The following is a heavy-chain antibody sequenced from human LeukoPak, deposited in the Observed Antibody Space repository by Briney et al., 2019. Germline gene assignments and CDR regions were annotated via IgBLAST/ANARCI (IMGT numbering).Heavy chain of an antibody. CDR3: ARDDGFRGVDY. D-gene: IGHD3-10*01. J-gene: IGHJ4*02. Sequence: GGSLRLSCAASGFTFTTYWMSWVRQAPGKGPEWVANIKPDGSEKYYVDSVKGRFTISRDNAKNSLYLQMNSLRAEDTAVYYCARDDGFRGVDYWGQGTLVTVSS. CDR2: IKPDGSEK. V-gene: IGHV3-7*01. CDR1: GFTFTTYW.